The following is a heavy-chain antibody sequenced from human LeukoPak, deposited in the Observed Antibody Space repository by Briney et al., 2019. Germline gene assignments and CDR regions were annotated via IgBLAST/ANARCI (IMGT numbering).Heavy chain of an antibody. Sequence: PGEPLKISCKGSGYRFADYWIAWVRQVPGQGLEWMGIIYPDGSDTRYSPSFLGQVTISADKSISTAYLQWSSLKASDTAMYYCARPVEMATSPFDYWGQGTLVTVSS. J-gene: IGHJ4*02. D-gene: IGHD5-24*01. CDR3: ARPVEMATSPFDY. V-gene: IGHV5-51*01. CDR2: IYPDGSDT. CDR1: GYRFADYW.